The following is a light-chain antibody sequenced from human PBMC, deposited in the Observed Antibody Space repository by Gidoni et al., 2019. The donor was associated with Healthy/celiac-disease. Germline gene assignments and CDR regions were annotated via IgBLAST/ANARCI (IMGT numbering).Light chain of an antibody. J-gene: IGLJ2*01. CDR3: SSYTSSSTLVV. CDR1: ISDVGGYNY. CDR2: DVS. Sequence: QSALTQPSSVSGSPCQSITISCTGTISDVGGYNYVSWYQQHPGKAPKLMIYDVSNRPSGVSNRFSGSKSGNTASLTISGLQAEDEADYYCSSYTSSSTLVVFGGGTKLTVL. V-gene: IGLV2-14*03.